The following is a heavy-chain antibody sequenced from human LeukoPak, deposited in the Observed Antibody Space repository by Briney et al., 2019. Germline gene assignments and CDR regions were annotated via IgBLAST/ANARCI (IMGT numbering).Heavy chain of an antibody. J-gene: IGHJ6*02. CDR2: ISGGSPVI. CDR3: TKSPVPYCSGGSCYGMDV. V-gene: IGHV3-48*01. Sequence: GGSLRLSCAASGFSFSMYSMNWVRQAPGKGLEWASHISGGSPVIDYADSVKGRFTISRENAKNSLYLQMNSLRAEDTAVYYCTKSPVPYCSGGSCYGMDVWGQGTTVTVSS. D-gene: IGHD2-15*01. CDR1: GFSFSMYS.